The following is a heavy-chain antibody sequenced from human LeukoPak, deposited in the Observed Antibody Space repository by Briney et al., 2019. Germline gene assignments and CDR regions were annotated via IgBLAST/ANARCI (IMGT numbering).Heavy chain of an antibody. CDR3: AKGGANVDTAMVTDI. D-gene: IGHD5-18*01. Sequence: PWGSLRLSCAASGLTFSSYWMHWVRQGPGKGLAWVSRINSDGSTTSYADSVKGRFTISRDNAKNTLSLQMNSLRAEDTAVYYCAKGGANVDTAMVTDIWGQGTMVTVSS. J-gene: IGHJ3*02. CDR2: INSDGSTT. V-gene: IGHV3-74*01. CDR1: GLTFSSYW.